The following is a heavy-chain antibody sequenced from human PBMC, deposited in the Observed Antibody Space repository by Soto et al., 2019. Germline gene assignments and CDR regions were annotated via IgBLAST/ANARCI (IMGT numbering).Heavy chain of an antibody. D-gene: IGHD7-27*01. CDR2: IYYSGST. CDR1: GGYISSYY. CDR3: ARRWGTYFDF. J-gene: IGHJ4*02. Sequence: SETLSLTCTVSGGYISSYYWSWIRQPPGKGLEWIGYIYYSGSTDYDPSLKSRVTISVDTSKNQFSLKLSSVTAADTAVYYCARRWGTYFDFWGQGTLVTAPQ. V-gene: IGHV4-59*01.